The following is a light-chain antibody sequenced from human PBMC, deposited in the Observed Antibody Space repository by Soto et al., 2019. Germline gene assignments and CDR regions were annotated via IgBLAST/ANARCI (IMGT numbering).Light chain of an antibody. V-gene: IGKV3-20*01. J-gene: IGKJ4*01. CDR1: QSVTSNY. CDR2: GAF. Sequence: VLTQSPGTLSLSPGERATLSCRASQSVTSNYLAWYQQKPGRAPRLLIFGAFNRATGIPDRFSGSSSGTDFTLTINGLEPEDFAVYYCQQYDTSPLTFGGGTKVEI. CDR3: QQYDTSPLT.